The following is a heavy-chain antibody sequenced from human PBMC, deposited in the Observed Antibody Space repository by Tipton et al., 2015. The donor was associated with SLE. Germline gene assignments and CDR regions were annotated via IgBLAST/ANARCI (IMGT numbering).Heavy chain of an antibody. Sequence: TLSLTCTVSGGSISSSSYYWGWIRQPPGKGLEWIGSIYYSGSTYYNPSLKSRVTISVDTSKNQFSLKLSSVTAADTAVYYCASAPQAARNAFDIWGQGTMVTVSS. J-gene: IGHJ3*02. CDR1: GGSISSSSYY. D-gene: IGHD6-6*01. CDR2: IYYSGST. CDR3: ASAPQAARNAFDI. V-gene: IGHV4-39*07.